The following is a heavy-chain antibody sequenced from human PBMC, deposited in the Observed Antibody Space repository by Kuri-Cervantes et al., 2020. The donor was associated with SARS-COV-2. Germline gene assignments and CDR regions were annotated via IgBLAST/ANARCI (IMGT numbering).Heavy chain of an antibody. V-gene: IGHV3-21*01. CDR3: ARSGWGTYSNFNYYYMDV. Sequence: GESLKISCAASRFTFSNYTMNWVRQAPGKGLEWVSSISSSSSYIYYADSVKGRFTISRDNAKNSLYLQMNSLRAEDTAVYYCARSGWGTYSNFNYYYMDVWGKGTTVTVSS. D-gene: IGHD4-11*01. CDR1: RFTFSNYT. J-gene: IGHJ6*03. CDR2: ISSSSSYI.